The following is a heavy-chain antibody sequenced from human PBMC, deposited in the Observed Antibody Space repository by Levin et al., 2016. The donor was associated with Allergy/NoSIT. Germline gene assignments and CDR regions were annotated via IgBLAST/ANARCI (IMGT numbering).Heavy chain of an antibody. CDR3: ARDRIELWKQAPFHSSYYYGMDV. D-gene: IGHD1-1*01. CDR2: INPNSGGT. V-gene: IGHV1-2*02. CDR1: GYTFTGYY. Sequence: ASVKVSCKASGYTFTGYYMHWVRQAPGQGLEWMGWINPNSGGTNYAQKFQGRVTMTSDTSTNTVYMELRSLRPDDTAVFYCARDRIELWKQAPFHSSYYYGMDVWGQGTTVTVSS. J-gene: IGHJ6*02.